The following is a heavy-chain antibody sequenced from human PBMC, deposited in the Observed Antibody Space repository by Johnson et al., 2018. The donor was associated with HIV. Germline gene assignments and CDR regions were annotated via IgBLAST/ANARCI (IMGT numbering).Heavy chain of an antibody. CDR1: GFTFRRYA. CDR2: IYSGGST. J-gene: IGHJ3*02. Sequence: VQLVETGGDLVQPGGSLRLSCAGSGFTFRRYAMHWVRQAPGKGLEWVAVIYSGGSTYYADSVKGRFTISRDNSKNTLYLQMNSLRAEDTAVYYCARDLDLREDLAFDIWGQGTMVTVSS. D-gene: IGHD1-1*01. V-gene: IGHV3-66*01. CDR3: ARDLDLREDLAFDI.